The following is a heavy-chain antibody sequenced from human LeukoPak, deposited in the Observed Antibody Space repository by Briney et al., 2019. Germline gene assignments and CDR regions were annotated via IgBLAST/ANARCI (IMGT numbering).Heavy chain of an antibody. Sequence: PSQTLSLTCTVSGGSISSGSYYWSWIRQPAGKGLEWIGEINHSGSTNYNPSLKSRVTISVDTSKNQFSLKLSSVTAADTAVYYCARGPGYYDSSGYYWFDPWGQGTLVTVSS. J-gene: IGHJ5*02. V-gene: IGHV4-61*09. CDR2: INHSGST. CDR1: GGSISSGSYY. D-gene: IGHD3-22*01. CDR3: ARGPGYYDSSGYYWFDP.